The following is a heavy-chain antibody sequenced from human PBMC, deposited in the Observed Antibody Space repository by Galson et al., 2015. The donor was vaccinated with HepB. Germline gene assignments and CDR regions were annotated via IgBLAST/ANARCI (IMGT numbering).Heavy chain of an antibody. D-gene: IGHD2-2*01. CDR2: ISRDSTYI. CDR1: GFTFSSHS. J-gene: IGHJ6*02. CDR3: TRGYSTATGSDGYYYYGMDV. Sequence: SLRLSCAASGFTFSSHSMNWVRQAPGKGLEWVSSISRDSTYIHYTDSVKGRFTISRDSAQNSVYLQMNSLRADDTAVYYCTRGYSTATGSDGYYYYGMDVWGQGTTVSVSS. V-gene: IGHV3-21*01.